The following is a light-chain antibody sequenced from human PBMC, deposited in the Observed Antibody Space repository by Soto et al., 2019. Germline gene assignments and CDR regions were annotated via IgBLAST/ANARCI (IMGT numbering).Light chain of an antibody. Sequence: DIVMTQSPDSLAVSLGEKVTINCKSNQTVFYRSTKKNFLAWFQQKPGQAPRLLMSATSTRATGIPARFSGSGSGTEFTLTISRLEPEDFAVYYCQQYGSSPSTFGQGTKVDIK. CDR1: QTVFYRSTKKNF. J-gene: IGKJ1*01. V-gene: IGKV4-1*01. CDR3: QQYGSSPST. CDR2: ATS.